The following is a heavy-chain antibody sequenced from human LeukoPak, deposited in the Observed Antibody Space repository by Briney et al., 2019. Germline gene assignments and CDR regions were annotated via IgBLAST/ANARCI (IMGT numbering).Heavy chain of an antibody. D-gene: IGHD1-26*01. CDR1: GFTFSSYG. J-gene: IGHJ4*02. V-gene: IGHV3-33*01. Sequence: PGGSLRLSCAASGFTFSSYGMHWVRQAPGKGLEWVAVVWYDGGNKYYADSVKGRFTISRDNSKNTLYLQMNSLRAEDAAVYYCARDRVGASDWGQGTLVTVSS. CDR3: ARDRVGASD. CDR2: VWYDGGNK.